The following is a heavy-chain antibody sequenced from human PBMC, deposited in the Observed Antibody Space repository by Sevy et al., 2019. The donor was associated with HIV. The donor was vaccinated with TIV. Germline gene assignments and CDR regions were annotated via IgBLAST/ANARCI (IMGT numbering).Heavy chain of an antibody. CDR1: GFTFSSYA. D-gene: IGHD4-17*01. Sequence: GGSLRLSCAASGFTFSSYAMSWVRQAPGKGLEWVSAISGSGGSTYYADSVKGRFTISRDNSKNTLYLQMNSLRAEDTAVYYCAKEDGADYGGNYDYFDFWGQGTMVTVSS. CDR3: AKEDGADYGGNYDYFDF. J-gene: IGHJ3*01. CDR2: ISGSGGST. V-gene: IGHV3-23*01.